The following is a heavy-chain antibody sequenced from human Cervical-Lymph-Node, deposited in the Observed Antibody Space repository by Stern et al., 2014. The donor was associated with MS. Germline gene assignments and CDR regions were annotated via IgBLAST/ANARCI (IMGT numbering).Heavy chain of an antibody. CDR1: GFTVSPNY. CDR3: ASGGMATIGWLDY. J-gene: IGHJ4*02. CDR2: IYSGGRT. D-gene: IGHD5-24*01. Sequence: EVQLVESGGGLVQPGGSLRLSCAASGFTVSPNYMSWVRQAPGTGLAWVSVIYSGGRTYYAESVMRRFTISSHNSKHTLYLQMNSLRPEDTAVYYCASGGMATIGWLDYWGQGTLVTVSS. V-gene: IGHV3-53*04.